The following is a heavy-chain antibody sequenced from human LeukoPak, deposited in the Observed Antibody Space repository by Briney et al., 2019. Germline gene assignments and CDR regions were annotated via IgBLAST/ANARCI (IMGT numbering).Heavy chain of an antibody. CDR3: XKXEAYGDYGSSWLN. Sequence: GGSLRLSCAASGFTFSSYAMSWVRQAPGKGLEWVSAISGSGGSTYYADSVKGRFTISRDNSKNTLYLQMNSLRAEDTAVYYXXKXEAYGDYGSSWLNWGQGTLVTVSS. V-gene: IGHV3-23*01. D-gene: IGHD4-17*01. CDR1: GFTFSSYA. CDR2: ISGSGGST. J-gene: IGHJ4*02.